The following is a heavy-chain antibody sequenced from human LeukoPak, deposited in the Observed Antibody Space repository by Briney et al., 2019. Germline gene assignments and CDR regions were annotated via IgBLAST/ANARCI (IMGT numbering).Heavy chain of an antibody. CDR2: IKQDESEK. V-gene: IGHV3-7*01. CDR1: GFTFSSYW. J-gene: IGHJ4*02. Sequence: QAGGSLRLSCAASGFTFSSYWMSWVRQAPGKGLEWVANIKQDESEKYYVDSVKGRFTISRDNAKNSLYLQMNSLRAEDTAVYYCARDKIEGPTKLDYWGQGILVTVSS. D-gene: IGHD1-1*01. CDR3: ARDKIEGPTKLDY.